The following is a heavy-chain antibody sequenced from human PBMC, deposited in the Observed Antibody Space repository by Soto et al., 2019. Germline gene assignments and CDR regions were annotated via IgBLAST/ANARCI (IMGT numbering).Heavy chain of an antibody. V-gene: IGHV4-31*03. CDR3: ARLQVPPFFDY. CDR2: IYYSGST. CDR1: GGSISSGGYY. Sequence: SETLSLTCTVSGGSISSGGYYWSWIRQHPGKGLEWIGYIYYSGSTYYNPSLKSRVTISVDTSKNQFSLKLSSVTAADTAVYYCARLQVPPFFDYWGQGTLVTVSS. D-gene: IGHD1-1*01. J-gene: IGHJ4*02.